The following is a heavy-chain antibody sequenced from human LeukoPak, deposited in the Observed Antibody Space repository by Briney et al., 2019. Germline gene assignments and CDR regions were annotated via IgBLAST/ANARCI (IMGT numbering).Heavy chain of an antibody. Sequence: GESLKISCKGSEYSFTSYWTAWVRQMPGKGLEWMGIIYPGDSDTKYSPSFQGQVTISADKSISTAYLQWSSLKASDTAMYYCARLSSWYYFDSWGQGTLVTVSS. CDR2: IYPGDSDT. V-gene: IGHV5-51*01. J-gene: IGHJ4*02. CDR1: EYSFTSYW. CDR3: ARLSSWYYFDS. D-gene: IGHD6-13*01.